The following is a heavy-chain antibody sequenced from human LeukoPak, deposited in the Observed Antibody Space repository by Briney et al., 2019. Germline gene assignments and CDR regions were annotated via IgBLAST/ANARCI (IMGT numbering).Heavy chain of an antibody. Sequence: GASVKVSCKASGYTFTSYWIQWVRQAPGQGLEWMGLINPDGGSTAYAHRFQGGVIMTRDTSTSTAYMDLSSLRSEDTAVYHCARAPRNSSTMLDFWGQGTLVTISS. CDR1: GYTFTSYW. CDR2: INPDGGST. D-gene: IGHD6-13*01. J-gene: IGHJ4*02. V-gene: IGHV1-46*01. CDR3: ARAPRNSSTMLDF.